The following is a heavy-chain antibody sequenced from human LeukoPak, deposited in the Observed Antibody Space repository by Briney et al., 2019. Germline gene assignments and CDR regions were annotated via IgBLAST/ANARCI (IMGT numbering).Heavy chain of an antibody. D-gene: IGHD6-13*01. J-gene: IGHJ4*02. CDR3: ARDPGIGISELDY. V-gene: IGHV3-21*01. CDR2: ISSSSSYI. CDR1: GFTXSXXS. Sequence: XXXCAXXGFTXSXXSMNWVXXAPXXGLXXVSSISSSSSYIYYADSVKGRFTISRDNAKNSLYLQMNSLRAEDTAVYYCARDPGIGISELDYWGQGTLVTVSS.